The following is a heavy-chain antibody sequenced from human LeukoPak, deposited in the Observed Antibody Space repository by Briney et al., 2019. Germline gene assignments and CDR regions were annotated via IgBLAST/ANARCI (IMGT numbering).Heavy chain of an antibody. V-gene: IGHV1-24*01. CDR3: AVYSSSSRGGFDY. D-gene: IGHD6-6*01. CDR2: FDPEDGEA. J-gene: IGHJ4*02. CDR1: GYTLTKLS. Sequence: GASVKVSCKVSGYTLTKLSMHWVRQAPGKGLEWMGGFDPEDGEAIYTQKFQGRVTMTEDTSTDTAYMELSSLRSEDTAVYYCAVYSSSSRGGFDYWGQGTLVTVSS.